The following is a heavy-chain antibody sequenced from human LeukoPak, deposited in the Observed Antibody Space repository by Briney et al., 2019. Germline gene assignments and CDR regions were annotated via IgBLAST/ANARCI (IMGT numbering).Heavy chain of an antibody. Sequence: PSETLSLTCAVSGYSISSGYYWGCIRQPPGKGLELIGSIYHSGSTYYNPSLKSRVTISVDTSKNQFSLKLSSVTAADTAVYYCARQGSFYDSSGYYLDDWGQGTLVTVSS. CDR2: IYHSGST. CDR1: GYSISSGYY. CDR3: ARQGSFYDSSGYYLDD. D-gene: IGHD3-22*01. J-gene: IGHJ4*02. V-gene: IGHV4-38-2*01.